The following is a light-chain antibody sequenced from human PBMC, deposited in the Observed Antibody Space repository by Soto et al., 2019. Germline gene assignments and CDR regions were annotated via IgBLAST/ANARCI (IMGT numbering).Light chain of an antibody. V-gene: IGLV1-40*01. Sequence: QAVVTQPPSVSGAPGQRVTISCTGSSSNIGAPYDVHWYQHLPGTAPKLLIYGNSNRPSGVPDRFSGSKSGTSASLAITGLQAEDEADYYCQSYDSSLSGVVFGGGTKVTVL. CDR2: GNS. CDR3: QSYDSSLSGVV. CDR1: SSNIGAPYD. J-gene: IGLJ2*01.